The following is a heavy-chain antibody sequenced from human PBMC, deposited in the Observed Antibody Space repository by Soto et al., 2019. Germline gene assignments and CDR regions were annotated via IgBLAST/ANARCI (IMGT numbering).Heavy chain of an antibody. CDR1: GFTFSSYG. D-gene: IGHD3-3*01. CDR2: IWYDGSNK. Sequence: QVQLVESGGGVVQPGRSLRLSCAASGFTFSSYGMHWVRQAPGKGLEWVAVIWYDGSNKYYADSVKGRFTISRDNSKNTLYLQMNRLRAEDTAGYYCAREGGYDFWSAYDFDYWGQGTLVTVSS. V-gene: IGHV3-33*01. CDR3: AREGGYDFWSAYDFDY. J-gene: IGHJ4*02.